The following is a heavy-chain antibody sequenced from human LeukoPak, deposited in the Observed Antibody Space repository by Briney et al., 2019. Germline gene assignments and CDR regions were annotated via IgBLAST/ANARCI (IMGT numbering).Heavy chain of an antibody. CDR3: AKDPWGIVGTTVWGTFDY. V-gene: IGHV3-23*01. CDR1: GFTFSSYA. CDR2: ISGSGGST. Sequence: HPGGSLRLSCAASGFTFSSYAVSWVRQAPGKGLEWVSAISGSGGSTYYADSVKGRFTISRDNSKNTLYLQMNSLRAEDTAVYYCAKDPWGIVGTTVWGTFDYWGQGTLVTVSS. D-gene: IGHD1-26*01. J-gene: IGHJ4*02.